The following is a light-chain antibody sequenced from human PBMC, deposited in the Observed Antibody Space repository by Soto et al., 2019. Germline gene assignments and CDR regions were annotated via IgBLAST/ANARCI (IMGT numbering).Light chain of an antibody. J-gene: IGKJ1*01. CDR2: GAS. CDR3: HEYGSSAWT. CDR1: QSVSSSY. V-gene: IGKV3-20*01. Sequence: EIVLTQSPGTLSLSPGERATLSCRASQSVSSSYLAWYQQKPGQAPRLLIYGASSRASGVPDRFSGSGSGKDFTLSFSRLEPEDFAVYYCHEYGSSAWTLGQGNKVE.